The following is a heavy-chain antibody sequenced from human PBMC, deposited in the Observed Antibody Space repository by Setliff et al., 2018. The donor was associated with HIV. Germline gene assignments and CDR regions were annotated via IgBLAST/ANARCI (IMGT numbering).Heavy chain of an antibody. CDR3: ARHLHPRYGMDV. CDR2: IYSSGST. V-gene: IGHV4-4*09. Sequence: LSLTCTVSGGSISSYYWSWIRQPPGKGLEWIGNIYSSGSTNYNPSLKSRVTISVDTSKNQFSLKLSSVTAADTAVYYCARHLHPRYGMDVWGQGTTVTVSS. J-gene: IGHJ6*02. CDR1: GGSISSYY.